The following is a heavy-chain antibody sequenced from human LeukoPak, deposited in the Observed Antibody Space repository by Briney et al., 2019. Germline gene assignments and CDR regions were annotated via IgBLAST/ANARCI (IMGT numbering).Heavy chain of an antibody. CDR2: IIPIFGTA. Sequence: SVKVSCKASGYTFTGYYMHWVRQAPGQGLEWMGGIIPIFGTANYAQKFQGRVTITADKSTSTAYMELSSLRSEDTAVYYCARDRYSGSYWNYFDYWGQGTLVTVSS. CDR3: ARDRYSGSYWNYFDY. D-gene: IGHD1-26*01. J-gene: IGHJ4*02. CDR1: GYTFTGYY. V-gene: IGHV1-69*06.